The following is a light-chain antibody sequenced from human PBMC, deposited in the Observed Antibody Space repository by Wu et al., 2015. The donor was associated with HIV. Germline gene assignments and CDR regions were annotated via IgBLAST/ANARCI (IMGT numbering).Light chain of an antibody. CDR1: QTISSIN. J-gene: IGKJ2*03. Sequence: IVLTQSPGTLSLSPGEKATLSCRASQTISSINLAWYQQTPGQAPRLLIYGASSRATGIPDRFSGSGSGTDFTLTISRLEPEDFAVYYCQQYDTSPRSFGQGTRLEIK. CDR2: GAS. CDR3: QQYDTSPRS. V-gene: IGKV3-20*01.